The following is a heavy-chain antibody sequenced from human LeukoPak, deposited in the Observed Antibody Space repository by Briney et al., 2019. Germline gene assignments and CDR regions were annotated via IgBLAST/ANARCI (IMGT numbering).Heavy chain of an antibody. CDR2: IRSKAFGATT. CDR1: GFNFGDYA. Sequence: GGSLRISCIGPGFNFGDYAMTWVRQAPGKGLEWVGFIRSKAFGATTESVASVKGRFSISRDDSKTIAYLQMNSLKAEDTAIYYCTRARGGYTSGIDYWGQGTLVTVSS. V-gene: IGHV3-49*04. CDR3: TRARGGYTSGIDY. J-gene: IGHJ4*02. D-gene: IGHD6-19*01.